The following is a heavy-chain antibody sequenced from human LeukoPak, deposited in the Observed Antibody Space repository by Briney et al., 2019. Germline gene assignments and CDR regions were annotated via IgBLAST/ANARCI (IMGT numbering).Heavy chain of an antibody. CDR3: ARTRGSGYHY. D-gene: IGHD3-3*01. Sequence: PRASVKVSCKASGGTFSSYAISWVRQAPGQGPEWMGGIIPIFGTANYAQKFQGRVTMTRDMSTSTVYMELSSLRSEDTAVYYCARTRGSGYHYWGQGTLVTVSS. V-gene: IGHV1-69*05. CDR1: GGTFSSYA. CDR2: IIPIFGTA. J-gene: IGHJ4*02.